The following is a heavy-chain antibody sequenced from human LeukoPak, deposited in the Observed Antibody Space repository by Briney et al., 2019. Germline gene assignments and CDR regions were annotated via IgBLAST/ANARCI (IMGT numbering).Heavy chain of an antibody. CDR3: ASGGYSYGPKFDY. J-gene: IGHJ4*02. D-gene: IGHD5-18*01. V-gene: IGHV1-69*04. Sequence: SVKVSCKASGGTFSSYAISWVRQAPGQGLEWMGRIIPILGIANYAQKFQGRVTITADKSTSTAYMELSSLRSEDTAVYYCASGGYSYGPKFDYWGQGALVTVSS. CDR1: GGTFSSYA. CDR2: IIPILGIA.